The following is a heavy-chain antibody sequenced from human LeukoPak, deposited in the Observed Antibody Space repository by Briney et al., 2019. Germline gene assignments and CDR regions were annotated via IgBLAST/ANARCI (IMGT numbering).Heavy chain of an antibody. CDR2: ISGSGGST. D-gene: IGHD6-19*01. CDR1: GFTFSSYA. CDR3: AKDFRAGILVYYLDY. V-gene: IGHV3-23*01. J-gene: IGHJ4*02. Sequence: PGGSLRLSCAASGFTFSSYAMSWVRQAPGKGLEWVSAISGSGGSTYYADSVKGRFTISRDNSKNTLYLQMNSLRAEDTAVYYCAKDFRAGILVYYLDYWGQGTLVTVSS.